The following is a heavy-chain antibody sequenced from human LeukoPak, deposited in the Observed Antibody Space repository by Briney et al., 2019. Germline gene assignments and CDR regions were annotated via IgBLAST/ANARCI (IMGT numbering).Heavy chain of an antibody. CDR3: ARYVAVAGTGLVNYYYMDV. Sequence: ASVKVSCKASGYTFTSFGISWVRQAPGQGLEWMGWIGAYNGNTNYAQKLQGRVTMTTDTSTSTAYMELRSLRSDDTAVYYCARYVAVAGTGLVNYYYMDVWGKGTTVTVSS. J-gene: IGHJ6*03. V-gene: IGHV1-18*01. D-gene: IGHD6-19*01. CDR1: GYTFTSFG. CDR2: IGAYNGNT.